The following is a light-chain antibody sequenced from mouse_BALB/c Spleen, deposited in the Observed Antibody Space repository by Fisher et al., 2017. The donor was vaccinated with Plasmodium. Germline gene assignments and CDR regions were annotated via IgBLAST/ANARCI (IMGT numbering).Light chain of an antibody. CDR2: KVS. CDR3: VQGTHFPHT. Sequence: VLTQSPLSLPVSLGDQASISCRSSQSLLHSYGDTYLHWYLQKPGQSPKLLIYKVSNRFSGVPDRFSGSGSGTDFTLKISRLEAEDLGIYYCVQGTHFPHTFGGGTKLEIK. CDR1: QSLLHSYGDTY. J-gene: IGKJ2*01. V-gene: IGKV1-110*01.